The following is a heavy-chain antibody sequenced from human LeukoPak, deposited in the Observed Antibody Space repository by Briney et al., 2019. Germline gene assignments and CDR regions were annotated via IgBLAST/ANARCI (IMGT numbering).Heavy chain of an antibody. D-gene: IGHD3-10*01. CDR1: GGSFSGYY. V-gene: IGHV4-59*10. J-gene: IGHJ6*03. Sequence: PSETLSLTCVVYGGSFSGYYWTWIRQPAGKGLEWIGRIYSSGSANYNPSLKSRVSIAVDTSKNELSLKLSSVTAADTAVYYCARYGPRSYLRPGWYHYYMDVWGKGTTVTISS. CDR2: IYSSGSA. CDR3: ARYGPRSYLRPGWYHYYMDV.